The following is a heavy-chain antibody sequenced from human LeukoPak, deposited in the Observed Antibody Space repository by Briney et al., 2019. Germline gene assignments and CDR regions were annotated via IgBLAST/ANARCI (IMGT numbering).Heavy chain of an antibody. CDR1: GDSMTSHY. Sequence: SETLSLTCTVSGDSMTSHYWSWIRQPAGRGLEWIGRIYTTGSTNYNPSLKSRVTMSVDTSKNQFSLKLSSVTAADTAVYYCASSSLGYGRAGFDPWGQGTLVTVSS. V-gene: IGHV4-4*07. CDR2: IYTTGST. D-gene: IGHD3-16*01. J-gene: IGHJ5*02. CDR3: ASSSLGYGRAGFDP.